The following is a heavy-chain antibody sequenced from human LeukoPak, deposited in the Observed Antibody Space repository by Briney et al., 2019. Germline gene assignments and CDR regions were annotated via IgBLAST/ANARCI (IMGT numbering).Heavy chain of an antibody. CDR2: ISSSGSTI. D-gene: IGHD3-10*01. CDR1: GFTFSDYY. J-gene: IGHJ4*02. V-gene: IGHV3-11*04. Sequence: GGSLRLSCAASGFTFSDYYMSWIRQAPGQGLEWFSYISSSGSTIYYADSVKGRFTISRDNAKNSLYLQMNSLRAEDTAVYYCARGINYYGSGSPSHYFDYWGQGTLVTVSS. CDR3: ARGINYYGSGSPSHYFDY.